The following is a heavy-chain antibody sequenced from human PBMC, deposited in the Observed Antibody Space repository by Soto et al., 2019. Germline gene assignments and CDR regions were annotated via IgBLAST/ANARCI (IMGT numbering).Heavy chain of an antibody. CDR2: IYSGGST. V-gene: IGHV3-66*01. J-gene: IGHJ4*02. Sequence: EVQLVESGGGLVQPGGSLRLSCAASGFTVSSNYMSWVRQAPGKGLEWVSVIYSGGSTYYADSVKGRFTISRDNSKNTLYLQMNSLRAEDTAVYYCARDSRYMVRGVIDYWGQGTLVTVSS. CDR3: ARDSRYMVRGVIDY. CDR1: GFTVSSNY. D-gene: IGHD3-10*01.